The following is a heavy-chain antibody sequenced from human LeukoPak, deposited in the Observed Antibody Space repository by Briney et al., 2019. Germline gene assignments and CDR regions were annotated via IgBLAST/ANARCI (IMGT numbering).Heavy chain of an antibody. J-gene: IGHJ4*02. D-gene: IGHD6-13*01. CDR2: IYPYDSAT. Sequence: GESLKISCKGSGYSFTSHWIGWVRQMPGKGLEWVGIIYPYDSATTYSPSFQGQVTISADRSISTAYLQWSSLKASDTAVYYCARQLSSSHGTYFDYWGQGTLVTVSS. CDR1: GYSFTSHW. V-gene: IGHV5-51*01. CDR3: ARQLSSSHGTYFDY.